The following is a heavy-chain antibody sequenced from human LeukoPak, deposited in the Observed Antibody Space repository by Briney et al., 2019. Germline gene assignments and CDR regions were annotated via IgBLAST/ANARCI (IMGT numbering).Heavy chain of an antibody. CDR3: ARGGSYLSAFDI. D-gene: IGHD1-26*01. Sequence: GGSLRLSCAASGFTVSSNYMSWVRRAPGKGLEWVSIIYSGGSTFYADSVKGRFTISRGNSKNTLYLQMNSLRAEDTAVYYCARGGSYLSAFDIWGQGTMVTVSS. J-gene: IGHJ3*02. V-gene: IGHV3-53*01. CDR2: IYSGGST. CDR1: GFTVSSNY.